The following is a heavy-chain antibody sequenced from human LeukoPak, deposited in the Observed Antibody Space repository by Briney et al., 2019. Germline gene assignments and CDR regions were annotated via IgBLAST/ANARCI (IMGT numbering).Heavy chain of an antibody. V-gene: IGHV1-46*01. Sequence: ASVKVSCKASGYTFTSYYMHWVRQAPGQGLEWMGIINPSGGSTSYAQKFQGRVTMTRDTSTSTVYMELSSLRSEDTAVYYCASSVDTAMEWYYFDYWGQGTLVTVSS. D-gene: IGHD5-18*01. J-gene: IGHJ4*02. CDR3: ASSVDTAMEWYYFDY. CDR1: GYTFTSYY. CDR2: INPSGGST.